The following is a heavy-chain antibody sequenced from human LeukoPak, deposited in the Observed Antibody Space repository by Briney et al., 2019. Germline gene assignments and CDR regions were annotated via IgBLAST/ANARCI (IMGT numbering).Heavy chain of an antibody. CDR2: INSDGSST. V-gene: IGHV3-74*01. CDR3: ARVGQRWLPCLDY. J-gene: IGHJ4*02. D-gene: IGHD5-24*01. CDR1: GFTLSSYW. Sequence: GGSLRLSCAASGFTLSSYWMHWVRQAPGKGLVWVSRINSDGSSTSYADSVKGRFTISRDNAKNTLYLQMNSLRAEDTAVYYCARVGQRWLPCLDYWGQGTLVTVSS.